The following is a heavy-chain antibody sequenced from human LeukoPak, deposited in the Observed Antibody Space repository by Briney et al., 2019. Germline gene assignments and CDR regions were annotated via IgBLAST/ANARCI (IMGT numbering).Heavy chain of an antibody. J-gene: IGHJ5*02. D-gene: IGHD3-3*01. CDR1: GGSISSSSYY. CDR2: IYYSGST. Sequence: PSETLSLTCTVSGGSISSSSYYWGWIRQPPGKGLEWIGSIYYSGSTYYNPSLKSRVTISVDTSKNQFSLKLSSVTAADTAVYYCARHALYYDFWSGYVNWFDPWGQGTLVTVSS. V-gene: IGHV4-39*01. CDR3: ARHALYYDFWSGYVNWFDP.